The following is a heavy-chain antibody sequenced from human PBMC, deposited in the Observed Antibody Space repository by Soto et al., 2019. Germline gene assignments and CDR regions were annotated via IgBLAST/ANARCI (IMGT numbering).Heavy chain of an antibody. CDR2: FDPEDGET. V-gene: IGHV1-24*01. D-gene: IGHD6-6*01. J-gene: IGHJ6*02. Sequence: ASVKVSCKVSGYTLTELSMHWVRQAPGKGLEWMGGFDPEDGETIYAQKFQGRVTMTEDTSTDTAYMELSSLRSDDTAVYYCATRPGRSSSSSYYYYGMDVWGQGSTVTVSS. CDR3: ATRPGRSSSSSYYYYGMDV. CDR1: GYTLTELS.